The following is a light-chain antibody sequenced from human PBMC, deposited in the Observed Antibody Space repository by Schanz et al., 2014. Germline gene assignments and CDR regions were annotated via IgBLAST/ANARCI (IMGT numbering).Light chain of an antibody. CDR1: QSVSIN. CDR3: HQYGGSSWT. V-gene: IGKV3-15*01. Sequence: EIVMTQSPDSLSVSPGERATLSCRASQSVSINLAWYQQKPGQAPRLLIYGASTRATGIPARFSGSGSGTEFTLTISSLQSEDFAVYYCHQYGGSSWTFGQGTKVEIK. CDR2: GAS. J-gene: IGKJ1*01.